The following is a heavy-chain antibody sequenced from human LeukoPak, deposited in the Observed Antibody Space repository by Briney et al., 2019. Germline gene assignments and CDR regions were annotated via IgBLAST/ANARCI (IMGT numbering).Heavy chain of an antibody. V-gene: IGHV4-61*02. CDR1: GGSISSGSYY. D-gene: IGHD5-24*01. CDR2: IYTSGST. Sequence: SETLSLTYTVSGGSISSGSYYWSWIRQPAGKRLEWIGRIYTSGSTHYNPSLKSRVTISVDTSKNQFSLKLNSVTAADTALYYCARLGEVEMATLYFDYWGQGTLVTVSS. J-gene: IGHJ4*02. CDR3: ARLGEVEMATLYFDY.